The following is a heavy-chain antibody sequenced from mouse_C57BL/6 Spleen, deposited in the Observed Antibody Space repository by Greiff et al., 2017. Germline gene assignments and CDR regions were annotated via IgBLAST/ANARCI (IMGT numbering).Heavy chain of an antibody. J-gene: IGHJ3*01. Sequence: EVKLVESGGDLVKPGGSLKLSCAASGFTFSSYGMSWVRQTPDKRLEWVATISSGGSYTYYPDSVKGRFTISRDNAKNTLYLQMSSLKSEDTAMYYCARQGLAFAYWGQWSLVTVSA. V-gene: IGHV5-6*01. CDR1: GFTFSSYG. CDR2: ISSGGSYT. D-gene: IGHD3-3*01. CDR3: ARQGLAFAY.